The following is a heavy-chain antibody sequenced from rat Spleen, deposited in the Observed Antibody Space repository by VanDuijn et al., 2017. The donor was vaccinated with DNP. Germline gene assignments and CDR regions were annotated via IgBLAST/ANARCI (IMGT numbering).Heavy chain of an antibody. CDR1: GFSFSDYY. D-gene: IGHD5-1*01. CDR3: GRDLGGDY. Sequence: EVQLVESGGGLVQPGRSLKLSCTASGFSFSDYYMAWVRQAPTKGLEWVAYLTYDGGNTYYGDSVKGRFTISRDNAKSTLYLQMNSLRSEDMATYYCGRDLGGDYWGQGVMVTVSS. J-gene: IGHJ2*01. V-gene: IGHV5-20*01. CDR2: LTYDGGNT.